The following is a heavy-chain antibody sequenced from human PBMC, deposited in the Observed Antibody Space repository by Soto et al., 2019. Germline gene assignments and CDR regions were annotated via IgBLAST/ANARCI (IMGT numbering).Heavy chain of an antibody. CDR2: IYHSGST. V-gene: IGHV4-34*01. D-gene: IGHD4-17*01. CDR3: ARGPVTATYYFDY. CDR1: GGSFSGYY. J-gene: IGHJ4*02. Sequence: PSETLSLTCAVYGGSFSGYYWSWIRQPPGKGLEWIGEIYHSGSTNYNPSLKSRVTISVDKSKNQFSLKLSSVTAADTAVYYCARGPVTATYYFDYWGQGTLVTVSS.